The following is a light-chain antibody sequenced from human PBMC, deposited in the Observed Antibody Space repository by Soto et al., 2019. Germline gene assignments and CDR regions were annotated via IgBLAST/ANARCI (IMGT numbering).Light chain of an antibody. J-gene: IGKJ1*01. Sequence: DIQMTQSPSSLSASVGDIVTITCRASQGISSFLAWFQQKPGKAPKSLIYDASTLQSGVSSRFSGSGSDTHFTLTISGLQREDFATYYCQQYHSYPASFGQGTKVEIK. CDR1: QGISSF. CDR3: QQYHSYPAS. V-gene: IGKV1-16*01. CDR2: DAS.